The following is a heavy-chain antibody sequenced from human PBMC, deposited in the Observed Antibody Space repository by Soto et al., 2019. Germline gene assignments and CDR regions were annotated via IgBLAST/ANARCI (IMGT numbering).Heavy chain of an antibody. V-gene: IGHV3-23*01. CDR1: GFSFKTYW. CDR3: AKVTKRAAAGRYEYYKYGMDV. J-gene: IGHJ6*02. D-gene: IGHD6-13*01. Sequence: GGSLRLSCEVSGFSFKTYWMSWVRQAPGKGLEWVSVISGSGGSSYYAASVKGRFTISRDNSKNTVYLQMNGLRAEDTALYFCAKVTKRAAAGRYEYYKYGMDVWGQGTTVTVSS. CDR2: ISGSGGSS.